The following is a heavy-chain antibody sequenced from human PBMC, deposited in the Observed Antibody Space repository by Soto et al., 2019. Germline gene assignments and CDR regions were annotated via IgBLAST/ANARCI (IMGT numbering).Heavy chain of an antibody. J-gene: IGHJ4*02. CDR3: GHFSGVFVGS. D-gene: IGHD1-26*01. Sequence: QVQLVQSGGGVVQPGRSLRLSCAASGFIFSRYGMHWVRQAPGKGLEWVALIWLDGSNGDYADSVKGRFTISRDNSNVTLFVQMNSLRVEDTAVYYCGHFSGVFVGSWGQGTLVTVSS. CDR2: IWLDGSNG. CDR1: GFIFSRYG. V-gene: IGHV3-33*01.